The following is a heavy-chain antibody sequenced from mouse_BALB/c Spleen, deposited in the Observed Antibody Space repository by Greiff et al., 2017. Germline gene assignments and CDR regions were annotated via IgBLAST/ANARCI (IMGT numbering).Heavy chain of an antibody. J-gene: IGHJ4*01. CDR3: ARVYDGTMDY. CDR2: ISNLAYSI. V-gene: IGHV5-15*02. D-gene: IGHD2-12*01. CDR1: GFTFSDYG. Sequence: DVQLVESGGGLVQPGGSRKLSCAASGFTFSDYGMAWVRQAPGKGPEWVAFISNLAYSIYYADTVTGRFTISRENAKNTLYLEMSSLRSEDTAMYYCARVYDGTMDYWGQGTTVTVSS.